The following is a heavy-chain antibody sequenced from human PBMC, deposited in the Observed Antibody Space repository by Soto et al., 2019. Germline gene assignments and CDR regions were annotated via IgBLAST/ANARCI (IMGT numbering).Heavy chain of an antibody. V-gene: IGHV3-23*01. CDR2: ISGSGGST. D-gene: IGHD3-9*01. CDR3: AKDQQYYDILTGYQSSFY. J-gene: IGHJ4*02. Sequence: PGGSLRLSCAASGFTFSSYAMSWVRQAPGKGLEWVSAISGSGGSTYYADSVKGRFTISRDNSKNTLYLQMNSLRAEDTAVYYCAKDQQYYDILTGYQSSFYWGQGTLVTVSS. CDR1: GFTFSSYA.